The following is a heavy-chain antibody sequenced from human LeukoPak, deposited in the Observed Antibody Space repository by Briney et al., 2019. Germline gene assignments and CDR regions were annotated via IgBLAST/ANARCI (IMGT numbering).Heavy chain of an antibody. CDR3: ARAHYSLYSSRPIDY. V-gene: IGHV1-2*02. Sequence: GSSVKVSCKASGYTFTGYYMHWVRQAPGQGLEWMGWINPNSGGTNYAQKFQGRVTMTRDTSISTAYMELSRLRSDDTAVYYCARAHYSLYSSRPIDYWGQGTLVTVSS. CDR1: GYTFTGYY. D-gene: IGHD6-13*01. J-gene: IGHJ4*02. CDR2: INPNSGGT.